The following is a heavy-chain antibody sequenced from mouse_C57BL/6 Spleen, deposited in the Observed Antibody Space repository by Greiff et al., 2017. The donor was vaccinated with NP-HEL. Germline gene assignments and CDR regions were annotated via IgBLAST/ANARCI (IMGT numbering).Heavy chain of an antibody. CDR2: IRSKSNNYAT. J-gene: IGHJ4*01. CDR1: GFSFNTYA. CDR3: VRYDYDLYAMDY. D-gene: IGHD2-4*01. V-gene: IGHV10-1*01. Sequence: EVQLVESGGGLVQPKGSLKLSCAASGFSFNTYAMNWVRQAPGKGLEWVARIRSKSNNYATYYADSVKDRFTISRDDSESMLYLQMNNLKTEDTAMYYCVRYDYDLYAMDYWGQGTSVTVSS.